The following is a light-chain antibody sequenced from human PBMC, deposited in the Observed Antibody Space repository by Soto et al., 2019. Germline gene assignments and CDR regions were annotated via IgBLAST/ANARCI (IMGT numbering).Light chain of an antibody. CDR1: QSVSSSY. CDR3: QQYGSSSWT. V-gene: IGKV3-20*01. Sequence: EIVLTQSPGTLSLSPGERATLSCRASQSVSSSYLAWYQQKPGQAPRLLIYGTSSRATAILDRFSGSGSGTDFTLTISRLEPEDFAVYYCQQYGSSSWTFGQGTKV. J-gene: IGKJ1*01. CDR2: GTS.